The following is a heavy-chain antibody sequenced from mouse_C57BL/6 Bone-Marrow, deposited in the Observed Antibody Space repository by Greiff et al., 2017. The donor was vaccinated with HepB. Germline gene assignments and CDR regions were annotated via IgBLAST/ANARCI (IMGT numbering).Heavy chain of an antibody. V-gene: IGHV2-2*01. Sequence: VKLEESGPGLVQPSQSLSITCTVSGFSLTSYGVHWVRQSPGKGLEWLGVIWSGGSTDYNAAFISRLSISKDNSKSQVFFKMNSLQADDTAIYYCARWYYGSSYGYAMDYWGQGTSVTVSS. CDR1: GFSLTSYG. J-gene: IGHJ4*01. D-gene: IGHD1-1*01. CDR2: IWSGGST. CDR3: ARWYYGSSYGYAMDY.